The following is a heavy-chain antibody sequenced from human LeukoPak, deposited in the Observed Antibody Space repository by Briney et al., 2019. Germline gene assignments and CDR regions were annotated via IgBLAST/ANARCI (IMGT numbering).Heavy chain of an antibody. CDR1: GGPISRSSSY. D-gene: IGHD6-19*01. V-gene: IGHV4-39*01. Sequence: PSETLSLTCAVSGGPISRSSSYWGRIRQPPGKGLQWIGSIYYSGSTYYSPSLKSRVTISVDTSKNQFSLRLSSVTASDTAVYYCARSKYSSGCFDYWGQGTLVTVSS. CDR2: IYYSGST. J-gene: IGHJ4*02. CDR3: ARSKYSSGCFDY.